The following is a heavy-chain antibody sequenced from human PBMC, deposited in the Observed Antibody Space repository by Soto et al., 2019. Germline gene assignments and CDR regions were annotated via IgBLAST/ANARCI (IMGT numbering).Heavy chain of an antibody. D-gene: IGHD3-16*01. CDR1: GYSFTSYW. V-gene: IGHV5-51*01. CDR2: IYPGDSDT. CDR3: ARGGIPLRSPPHPYHY. J-gene: IGHJ4*02. Sequence: GESLKISCKGSGYSFTSYWIGWVRQTPGKGLEWMGIIYPGDSDTRYSPSFQGQVTISADKSISTAYLQWSSLKASDTAMYYCARGGIPLRSPPHPYHYWGQGTLVTVSS.